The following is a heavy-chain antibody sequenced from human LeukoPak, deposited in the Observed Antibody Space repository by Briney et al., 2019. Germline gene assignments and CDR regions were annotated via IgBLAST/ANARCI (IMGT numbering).Heavy chain of an antibody. CDR3: ARARGPYGMDV. V-gene: IGHV3-72*01. Sequence: GGSLRLSCAASGFTFSDHYMDWVRQAPGKGLEWVGRTRNKANSYNTAYAASVKGRFTISRDHSKHPLYLQMNSLKTEDTAVYYCARARGPYGMDVWGQGTTVTVSS. CDR1: GFTFSDHY. D-gene: IGHD6-25*01. J-gene: IGHJ6*02. CDR2: TRNKANSYNT.